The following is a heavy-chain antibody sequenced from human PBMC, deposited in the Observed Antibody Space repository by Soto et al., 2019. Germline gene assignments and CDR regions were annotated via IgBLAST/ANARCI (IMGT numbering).Heavy chain of an antibody. J-gene: IGHJ4*02. Sequence: EVQLLESGGGLVQPGGSLRLSCAASGFTFSTYAMSWVRQAPRKGLEWVSAISGNGGDYTYYADSVKGRFTISRDNSTNTLYLHMNCLRAEDTAVYYCVLLCRYCSTTTPSGGQGTLVSVSS. CDR2: ISGNGGDYT. V-gene: IGHV3-23*01. D-gene: IGHD2-2*01. CDR1: GFTFSTYA. CDR3: VLLCRYCSTTTPS.